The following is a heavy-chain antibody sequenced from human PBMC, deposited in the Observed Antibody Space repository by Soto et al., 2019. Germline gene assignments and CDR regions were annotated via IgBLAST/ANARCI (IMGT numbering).Heavy chain of an antibody. D-gene: IGHD2-15*01. V-gene: IGHV5-51*01. CDR1: GYSFTSYW. J-gene: IGHJ5*02. CDR2: IYPGDSST. Sequence: GESVKISCMGSGYSFTSYWIGWVRQMPGKGLEWMGIIYPGDSSTKYSPSFQGHVTISADNSLSTAHLQWSGLKASDTAMYYCARGYCSGGSCYSNWFDPWGQGTLVTVSS. CDR3: ARGYCSGGSCYSNWFDP.